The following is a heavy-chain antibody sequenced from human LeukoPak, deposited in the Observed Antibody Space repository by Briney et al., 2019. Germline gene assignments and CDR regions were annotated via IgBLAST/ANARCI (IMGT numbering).Heavy chain of an antibody. CDR3: AREHIVVVTASRYFDL. CDR2: ISSSSSYI. J-gene: IGHJ2*01. V-gene: IGHV3-21*01. D-gene: IGHD2-21*02. Sequence: KSRGSLRLSCAASGFTFSSYSMNWVRQAPGKGLEWVSSISSSSSYIYYADSVKGRFTISRDNAKNSLYLQMNSLRAEDTAVYYCAREHIVVVTASRYFDLWGRGTLVTVSS. CDR1: GFTFSSYS.